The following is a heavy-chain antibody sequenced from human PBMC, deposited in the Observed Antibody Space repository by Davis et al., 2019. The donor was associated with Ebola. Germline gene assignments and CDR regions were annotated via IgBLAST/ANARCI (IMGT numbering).Heavy chain of an antibody. V-gene: IGHV3-7*01. CDR1: GFSFSNYW. CDR2: INQDGSGK. J-gene: IGHJ4*02. Sequence: GESLKISCIVSGFSFSNYWMSWVRQAPGKGLEWVANINQDGSGKYYVDSVKGRFTISRDNVENSLYLQMNSLRAEDTAVYYCARDTYGDYSLDYWGQGTLVTVSS. CDR3: ARDTYGDYSLDY. D-gene: IGHD4-17*01.